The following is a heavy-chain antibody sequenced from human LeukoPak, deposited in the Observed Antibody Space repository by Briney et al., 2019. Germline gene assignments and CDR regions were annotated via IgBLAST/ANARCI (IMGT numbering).Heavy chain of an antibody. CDR3: ASTYGSGSYRKDDY. D-gene: IGHD3-10*01. Sequence: GGSLRLSCAASGFTFSSYGMHWVRQAPGKGLEWVAVIWYDGSNKYYADSVKGRFTISRDNSKNTLYLQMNSLRAGDTAVYYCASTYGSGSYRKDDYWGQGTLVTVSS. CDR2: IWYDGSNK. J-gene: IGHJ4*02. V-gene: IGHV3-33*01. CDR1: GFTFSSYG.